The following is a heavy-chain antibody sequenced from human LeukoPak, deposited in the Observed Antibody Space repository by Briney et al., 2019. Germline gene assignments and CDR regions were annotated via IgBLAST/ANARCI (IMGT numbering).Heavy chain of an antibody. Sequence: ASVKVSCKASGYTFTSYGISWVRQAPGQGLEWMGGIIPIFGTANYAQKFQGRVTITADKSTSTAYMELSSLRSEDTAVHYCASGSDYDYVWGSYREGYAFDIWGQGTMVTVSS. CDR3: ASGSDYDYVWGSYREGYAFDI. V-gene: IGHV1-69*06. D-gene: IGHD3-16*02. CDR1: GYTFTSYG. CDR2: IIPIFGTA. J-gene: IGHJ3*02.